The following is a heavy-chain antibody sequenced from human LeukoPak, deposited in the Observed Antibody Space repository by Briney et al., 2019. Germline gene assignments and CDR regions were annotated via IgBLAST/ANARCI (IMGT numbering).Heavy chain of an antibody. CDR3: ARHPPQGGAGEGYFDP. CDR1: GITFSNYA. CDR2: ISYDGNNQ. D-gene: IGHD1-26*01. J-gene: IGHJ5*02. V-gene: IGHV3-30-3*01. Sequence: GRSLRLSCVASGITFSNYAMHWVRQAPGKGLERVAVISYDGNNQYYADSVKGRFTISRDNSENTLYLQMNSLRPEDTAVYYCARHPPQGGAGEGYFDPWGQGTLVTVSS.